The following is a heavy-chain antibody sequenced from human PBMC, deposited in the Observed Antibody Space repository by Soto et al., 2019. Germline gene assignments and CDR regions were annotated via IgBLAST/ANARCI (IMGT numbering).Heavy chain of an antibody. D-gene: IGHD6-13*01. CDR3: ARGRVAAAGGGPLDDP. J-gene: IGHJ5*02. CDR1: GGTFSSYA. V-gene: IGHV1-69*01. CDR2: IIPIFGTA. Sequence: QVQLVQSGAEVKKPGSSVKVSCKASGGTFSSYAISWVRQASGQGLEWMGGIIPIFGTANYAQKFQGRVTITADESTSTAYMELSSLRSEDTAVYYYARGRVAAAGGGPLDDPWGQGTLVTVSS.